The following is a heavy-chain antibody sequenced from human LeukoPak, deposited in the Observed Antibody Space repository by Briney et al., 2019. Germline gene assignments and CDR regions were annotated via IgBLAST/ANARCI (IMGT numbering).Heavy chain of an antibody. J-gene: IGHJ6*02. V-gene: IGHV3-9*01. CDR1: GFTFDDYA. Sequence: GGSLRLSCAASGFTFDDYAMHWVRQAPGKGLEWVSGISWNSGSIGYADSVRGRFTISRDNAKNSLYLQMNSLRAEDTALYYCAKGYRLDDSSGTFYGMDVWGQGTTVTVSS. D-gene: IGHD3-22*01. CDR3: AKGYRLDDSSGTFYGMDV. CDR2: ISWNSGSI.